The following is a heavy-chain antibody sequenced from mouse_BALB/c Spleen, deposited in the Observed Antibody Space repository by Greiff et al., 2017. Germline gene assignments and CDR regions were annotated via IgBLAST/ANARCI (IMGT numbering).Heavy chain of an antibody. Sequence: VQLQQSGPELVKPGASVKISCKASGYTFTDYNMHWVKQSPGKSLEWIGYIYPYNGGTGYNQKFKSKATLTVDNSSSTAYMELRSLTSEDSAVYYCARSYFYGNYAMDYWGQGTSVTVSA. CDR3: ARSYFYGNYAMDY. D-gene: IGHD1-1*02. J-gene: IGHJ4*01. V-gene: IGHV1S29*02. CDR1: GYTFTDYN. CDR2: IYPYNGGT.